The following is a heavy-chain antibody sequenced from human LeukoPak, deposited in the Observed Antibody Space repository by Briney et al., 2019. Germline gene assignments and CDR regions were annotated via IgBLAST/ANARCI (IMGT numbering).Heavy chain of an antibody. Sequence: PGRSLRLSCAASGFTFSSYSMNWVRQAPGKGLEWVSSISSSSSYIYYANSVKGRFTISRDNAKNSLYLQMNSLRAEDTAVYYCARDLKDSSGWGPRDYWGQGTLVTVSS. D-gene: IGHD6-19*01. J-gene: IGHJ4*02. CDR1: GFTFSSYS. V-gene: IGHV3-21*01. CDR2: ISSSSSYI. CDR3: ARDLKDSSGWGPRDY.